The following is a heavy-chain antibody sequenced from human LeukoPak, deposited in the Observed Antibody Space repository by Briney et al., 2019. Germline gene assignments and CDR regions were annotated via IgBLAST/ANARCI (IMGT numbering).Heavy chain of an antibody. V-gene: IGHV3-21*01. CDR3: AKDMSPLRYFDWLSGNWFDP. J-gene: IGHJ5*02. CDR2: ISSSSSYI. CDR1: GFTFSSYS. Sequence: GGSLRPSCAASGFTFSSYSMNWVRQAPGKGLEWVSSISSSSSYIYYADSVKGRFTISRDNSKNTLYLQMNSLRAEDTAVYYCAKDMSPLRYFDWLSGNWFDPWGQGTLVTVSS. D-gene: IGHD3-9*01.